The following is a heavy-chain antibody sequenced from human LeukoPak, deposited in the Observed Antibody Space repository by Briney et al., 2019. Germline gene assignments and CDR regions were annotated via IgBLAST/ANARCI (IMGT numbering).Heavy chain of an antibody. CDR2: IDPNSGGT. Sequence: ASVKVSCKASGYTFTGYYIHWVRQAPGQGLEWLGRIDPNSGGTSYAHNFQGRVTMTRDTSISTAYMDLSGLRSDDTAVYYCARDSRVSGDYCGQGTLVTVSS. CDR3: ARDSRVSGDY. CDR1: GYTFTGYY. V-gene: IGHV1-2*06. J-gene: IGHJ4*02. D-gene: IGHD2-2*01.